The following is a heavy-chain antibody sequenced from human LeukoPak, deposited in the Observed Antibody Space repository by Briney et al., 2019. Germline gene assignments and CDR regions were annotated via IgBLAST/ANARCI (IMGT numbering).Heavy chain of an antibody. J-gene: IGHJ4*02. CDR1: GFTFSSYS. V-gene: IGHV3-48*02. CDR3: ASGSYHHSFY. CDR2: ISSSSSTI. D-gene: IGHD1-26*01. Sequence: TGGSLRLSCAASGFTFSSYSMNWVRQAPGKGLEWVSYISSSSSTIYYADSVKGRFTISRDNAKNSLYLQMNSLRDEDTAAYYCASGSYHHSFYWGQGTLVTVSS.